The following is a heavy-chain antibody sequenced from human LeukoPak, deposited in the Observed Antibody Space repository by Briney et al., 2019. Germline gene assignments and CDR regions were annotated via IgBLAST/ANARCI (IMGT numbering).Heavy chain of an antibody. J-gene: IGHJ3*02. CDR2: ISGSGGST. V-gene: IGHV3-23*01. CDR1: GFTFCSYA. D-gene: IGHD1-1*01. Sequence: PGGALRLSCAASGFTFCSYALGWGRPAPGKGLGGGSAISGSGGSTYYADSVKGRFTISRDNSKNTLYLQMNSLRAEDTAVYYCAKGQLGNDAFDIWGQGTMVTVSS. CDR3: AKGQLGNDAFDI.